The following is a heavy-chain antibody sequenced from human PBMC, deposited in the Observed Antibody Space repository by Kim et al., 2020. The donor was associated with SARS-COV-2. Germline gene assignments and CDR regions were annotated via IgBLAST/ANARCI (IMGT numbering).Heavy chain of an antibody. D-gene: IGHD3-10*01. CDR2: ITAGPGNT. V-gene: IGHV3-23*01. CDR3: ARSGGSCIDRNCYPNWFDS. CDR1: GFRFSTYA. J-gene: IGHJ5*01. Sequence: GGSLRLSCAASGFRFSTYAMNWVRQAPGKGLEWVSDITAGPGNTYYADSVKGRFTIARDNSKNIVFLQMNSLRAEDTAIYYCARSGGSCIDRNCYPNWFDSWGQGTLVTVSS.